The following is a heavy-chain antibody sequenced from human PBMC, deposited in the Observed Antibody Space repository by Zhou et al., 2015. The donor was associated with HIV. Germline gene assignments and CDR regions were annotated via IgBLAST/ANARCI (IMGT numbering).Heavy chain of an antibody. CDR2: IIPILGIA. D-gene: IGHD3-22*01. V-gene: IGHV1-69*08. CDR1: GGTFSSYT. J-gene: IGHJ4*02. CDR3: AGDSSGYPPNYFDY. Sequence: QVQLVQSGAEVKKPGSSVKVSCKASGGTFSSYTISWVRQAPGQGLEWMGRIIPILGIANYAQKFQGRVTITADKSTSTAYMELSSLRSEDTAVYYCAGDSSGYPPNYFDYWGQGTLVTVSS.